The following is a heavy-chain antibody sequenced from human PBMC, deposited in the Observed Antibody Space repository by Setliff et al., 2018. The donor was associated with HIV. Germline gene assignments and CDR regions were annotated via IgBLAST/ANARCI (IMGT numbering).Heavy chain of an antibody. Sequence: GGSLRLSCAASGFTFTSYAMNWVRQAPGKGLEWVSSISRSSSDIYYADSVKGRFTVSRDNAKNSLYLQMNGLRVEDTGVYYCARDNLYYNLYDGSPVYGMDVWGQGTTVTVSS. V-gene: IGHV3-21*01. CDR2: ISRSSSDI. CDR1: GFTFTSYA. CDR3: ARDNLYYNLYDGSPVYGMDV. D-gene: IGHD3-3*01. J-gene: IGHJ6*02.